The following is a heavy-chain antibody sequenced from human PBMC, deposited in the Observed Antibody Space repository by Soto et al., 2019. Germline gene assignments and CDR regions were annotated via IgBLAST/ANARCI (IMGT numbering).Heavy chain of an antibody. CDR2: IHSGST. J-gene: IGHJ4*01. Sequence: SETLSLTCTVSGGSISSDYWNWIRQPPGKGLEWIGYIHSGSTTYSASLRSRVTISVDTSKNQFSLKLSSVTAADTAVYYCARSTIAPHLFMYPFDSWGRGTLVTVSS. CDR1: GGSISSDY. D-gene: IGHD6-6*01. CDR3: ARSTIAPHLFMYPFDS. V-gene: IGHV4-59*08.